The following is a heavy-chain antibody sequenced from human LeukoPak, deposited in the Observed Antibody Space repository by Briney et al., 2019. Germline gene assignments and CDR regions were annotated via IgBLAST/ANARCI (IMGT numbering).Heavy chain of an antibody. V-gene: IGHV1-69*05. CDR2: IIPIFGTA. CDR1: GGTFSSYA. CDR3: ARDAICSSTSCYPNWFDP. Sequence: GSSVKVSCKASGGTFSSYAISWVRQAPGQGLEWMGGIIPIFGTANYAQKFQGRVTITTDESTSTAYMELSSLRSEDTAVYYCARDAICSSTSCYPNWFDPWGRGTMVTVSS. J-gene: IGHJ3*01. D-gene: IGHD2-2*01.